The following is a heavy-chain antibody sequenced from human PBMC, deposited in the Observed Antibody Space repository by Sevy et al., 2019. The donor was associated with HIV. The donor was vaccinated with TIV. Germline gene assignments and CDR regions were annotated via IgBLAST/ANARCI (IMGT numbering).Heavy chain of an antibody. CDR1: GGSFSGFS. CDR2: VNH. J-gene: IGHJ4*02. D-gene: IGHD3-10*01. V-gene: IGHV4-34*01. Sequence: SETMSLTCAVSGGSFSGFSWNWIRQPPGKGLEWIGEVNHYSPSLKSRATISLDTSKNQFSLIVNSVTAADTAVYYCARHGGLVDRAFDYWGQGTLVTVSS. CDR3: ARHGGLVDRAFDY.